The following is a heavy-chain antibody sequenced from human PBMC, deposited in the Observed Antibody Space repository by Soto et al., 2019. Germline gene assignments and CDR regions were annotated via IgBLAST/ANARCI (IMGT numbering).Heavy chain of an antibody. CDR2: ISGYTGRT. J-gene: IGHJ6*02. CDR3: AKDNTATSPSRYSFGMDV. CDR1: GYTFTAYC. D-gene: IGHD4-17*01. V-gene: IGHV1-18*04. Sequence: AALKVSCKASGYTFTAYCMHWVLQAPGHGREWIGLISGYTGRTVYAQKFQGRVTVTADTSTSTAYMDLGSLRSDDTAVYYCAKDNTATSPSRYSFGMDVWGPGTTVTVSS.